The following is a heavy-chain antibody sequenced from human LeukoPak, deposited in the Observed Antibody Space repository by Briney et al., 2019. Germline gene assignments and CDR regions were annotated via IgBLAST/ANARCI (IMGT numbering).Heavy chain of an antibody. D-gene: IGHD3-16*01. CDR1: GFIFRDYY. CDR3: ARDYVCGSSSDY. J-gene: IGHJ4*02. CDR2: ISHSSNTI. Sequence: GGSLRLSCAASGFIFRDYYMSWIRQAPGKGLDWVSYISHSSNTIHYADSVRGRFTISRDNAKSSLYLQMNSLRVEDTAVYFCARDYVCGSSSDYWGQGTLVTVSS. V-gene: IGHV3-11*04.